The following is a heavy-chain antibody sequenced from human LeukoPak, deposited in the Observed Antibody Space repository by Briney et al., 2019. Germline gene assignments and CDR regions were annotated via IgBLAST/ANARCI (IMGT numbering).Heavy chain of an antibody. CDR1: GGSISSYS. D-gene: IGHD3-22*01. CDR3: AKDGTSSYYDSSGDLSNYYYYMDV. CDR2: INTSGST. V-gene: IGHV4-4*07. Sequence: SETLSLTCTVSGGSISSYSWSWIRQPAGKGLEWIGHINTSGSTNYNPSLKSRVTMSIDTSKNQFSLKLSSVTAADTAVYYCAKDGTSSYYDSSGDLSNYYYYMDVWGKGTTVTVSS. J-gene: IGHJ6*03.